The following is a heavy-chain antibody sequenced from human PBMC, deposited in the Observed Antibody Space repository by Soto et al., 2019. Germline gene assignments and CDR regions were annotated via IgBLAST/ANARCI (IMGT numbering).Heavy chain of an antibody. Sequence: GASVKVSCKASGYTFTNYGLSWVRQAPGQGLEWMGWITVYSGTTDHVQKFRGRVSMTTDTSTNTAYMELASLRSDDTAVYYCARSAGSDDFWSGPKYYYYGMDVWGQGTTVTVSS. J-gene: IGHJ6*02. D-gene: IGHD3-3*01. CDR1: GYTFTNYG. CDR3: ARSAGSDDFWSGPKYYYYGMDV. V-gene: IGHV1-18*04. CDR2: ITVYSGTT.